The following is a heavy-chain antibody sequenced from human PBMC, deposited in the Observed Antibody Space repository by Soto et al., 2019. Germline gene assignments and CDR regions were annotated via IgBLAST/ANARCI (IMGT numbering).Heavy chain of an antibody. Sequence: EVQLLESGGGLVQPGGSLRLSCAASGFTFSNYAMSWVRQAPGKGLEWVSGISDSGGSTYYADSMKGRFTISRDISKNTLYLQLHSQKAEETAVYYCAKTLSRSYYYESSAYYGGYYGMDVWGQGTTVTVSS. CDR1: GFTFSNYA. J-gene: IGHJ6*02. CDR3: AKTLSRSYYYESSAYYGGYYGMDV. CDR2: ISDSGGST. D-gene: IGHD3-22*01. V-gene: IGHV3-23*01.